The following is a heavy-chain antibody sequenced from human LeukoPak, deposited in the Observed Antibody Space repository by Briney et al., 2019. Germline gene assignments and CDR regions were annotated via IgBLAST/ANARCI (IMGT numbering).Heavy chain of an antibody. CDR1: GYTFTGYY. D-gene: IGHD6-6*01. CDR2: INPNSGGT. CDR3: ARGGRIAARQAYYYYMDV. V-gene: IGHV1-2*04. J-gene: IGHJ6*03. Sequence: ASVKVSCKASGYTFTGYYMHWVRQAPGQGLEWMGWINPNSGGTNYAQKFQGWVTMTRDTSISTAYMELSRLRSDDTAVYYCARGGRIAARQAYYYYMDVWGKGTTVTVSS.